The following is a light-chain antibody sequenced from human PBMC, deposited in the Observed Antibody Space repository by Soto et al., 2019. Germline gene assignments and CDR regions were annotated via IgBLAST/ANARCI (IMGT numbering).Light chain of an antibody. CDR2: WSS. CDR3: QHYYTTPPA. CDR1: QSVLYSTNNKNY. V-gene: IGKV4-1*01. Sequence: DIVMTQAPDSLAVSLGERATINCKSSQSVLYSTNNKNYLAWFQQKPGLPPKLIIYWSSTRESGVPDRFSGSGSGTDFTLTISRLQAGDVAVYYCQHYYTTPPAFGPGTKVDIK. J-gene: IGKJ3*01.